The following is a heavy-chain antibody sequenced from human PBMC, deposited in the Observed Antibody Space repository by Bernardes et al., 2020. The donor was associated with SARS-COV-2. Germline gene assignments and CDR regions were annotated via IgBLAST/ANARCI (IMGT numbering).Heavy chain of an antibody. Sequence: ASVKVSCMASGYTFTSYGISWVRQAPGQGLEWMGWISGYNGDTNYAQKLQGRVTMTTDTSTSTAYMELRSLRSDDTAVYYCARGGEGFNLTVVLIPPMDVGGQGTTGTV. CDR1: GYTFTSYG. J-gene: IGHJ6*02. V-gene: IGHV1-18*01. CDR3: ARGGEGFNLTVVLIPPMDV. D-gene: IGHD3-16*01. CDR2: ISGYNGDT.